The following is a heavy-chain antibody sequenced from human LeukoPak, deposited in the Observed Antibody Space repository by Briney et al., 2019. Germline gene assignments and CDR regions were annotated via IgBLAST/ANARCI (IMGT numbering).Heavy chain of an antibody. CDR3: ARGGVYCSSVSCSVDY. J-gene: IGHJ4*02. CDR2: IRSKGYGGTT. V-gene: IGHV3-49*03. D-gene: IGHD2-2*01. Sequence: SGGSLRLSCTASGFTFGDYAMSWFRQAPGKGLEWVGFIRSKGYGGTTENAASVKGRFTISRDDSKSIAYLQMNSLKTEDTAVYYCARGGVYCSSVSCSVDYWGQGILVTVSS. CDR1: GFTFGDYA.